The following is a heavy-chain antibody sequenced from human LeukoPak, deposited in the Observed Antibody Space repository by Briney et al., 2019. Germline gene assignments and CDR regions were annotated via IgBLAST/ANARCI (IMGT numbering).Heavy chain of an antibody. CDR3: ARKNDSSGYYYYYGTDV. J-gene: IGHJ6*02. D-gene: IGHD3-22*01. CDR1: GGTFSSYA. Sequence: ASVKVSCKAPGGTFSSYAISWVRQAPGQGLEWMGGIIPIFGTANYAQKFQGRVTITADESTSTAYMELSSLRPEDTAVYYCARKNDSSGYYYYYGTDVWGQGTTVTVSS. CDR2: IIPIFGTA. V-gene: IGHV1-69*13.